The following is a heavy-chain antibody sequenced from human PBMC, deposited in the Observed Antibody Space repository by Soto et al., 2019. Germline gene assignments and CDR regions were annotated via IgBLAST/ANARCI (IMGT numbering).Heavy chain of an antibody. CDR1: GFTFSSYA. Sequence: GGSLRLSCAASGFTFSSYAMHWVRQAPGKGLEWVAVISYDGSNKYYADSVKGRFTISRDNSKNTLYLQMNSLRAEDTAVYHCARTAVIGYSSSWYYFDYWGQGTLVTVSS. CDR2: ISYDGSNK. CDR3: ARTAVIGYSSSWYYFDY. V-gene: IGHV3-30-3*01. D-gene: IGHD6-13*01. J-gene: IGHJ4*02.